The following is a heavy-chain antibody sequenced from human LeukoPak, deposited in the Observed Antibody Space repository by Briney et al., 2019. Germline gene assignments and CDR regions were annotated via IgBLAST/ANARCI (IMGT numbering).Heavy chain of an antibody. CDR3: PRSCGSGFYFDY. Sequence: PGGSLRLSCVASEFTFTDYWMGWVRQAPGKGLEWVANINRDGSETYYMDSVKGRFTISRDNAKNLLYLQMSSLRVEDTAVYYCPRSCGSGFYFDYWGQGTLVTVSS. J-gene: IGHJ4*02. V-gene: IGHV3-7*01. CDR2: INRDGSET. CDR1: EFTFTDYW. D-gene: IGHD3-10*01.